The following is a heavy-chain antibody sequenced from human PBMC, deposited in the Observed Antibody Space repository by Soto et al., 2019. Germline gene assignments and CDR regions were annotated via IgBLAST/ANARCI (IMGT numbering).Heavy chain of an antibody. D-gene: IGHD3-3*01. CDR1: EFTFSTYP. CDR2: ISYDETNK. Sequence: VLLVESGGGVVQPGRSLRLSCAASEFTFSTYPLHWVRQAPGEGLEWVAVISYDETNKYYADSVKGRFTISRDNSKNTLYLQMNSLRADDTAVYYCARGASDFWGGYPEIHYFDYWGQGTLVTVSS. V-gene: IGHV3-30-3*01. J-gene: IGHJ4*02. CDR3: ARGASDFWGGYPEIHYFDY.